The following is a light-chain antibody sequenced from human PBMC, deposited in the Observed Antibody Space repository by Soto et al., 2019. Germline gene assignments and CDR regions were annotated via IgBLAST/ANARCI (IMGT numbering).Light chain of an antibody. J-gene: IGLJ3*02. Sequence: SYELTQPPSVSVSPGQTASIPCSGDKLGDKYAFWYQQKPGQSPVLVIYQDTRRPSGIPERFSGSNSGNTATLTISGTQALDEADYYCQAWDSTTGVFGGGTKVTVL. CDR1: KLGDKY. CDR2: QDT. CDR3: QAWDSTTGV. V-gene: IGLV3-1*01.